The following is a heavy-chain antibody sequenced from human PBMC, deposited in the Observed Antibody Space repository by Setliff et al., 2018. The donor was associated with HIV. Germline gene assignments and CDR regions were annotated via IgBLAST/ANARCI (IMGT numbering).Heavy chain of an antibody. J-gene: IGHJ4*02. V-gene: IGHV4-38-2*02. D-gene: IGHD3-10*01. CDR3: VTTDYFYGRNNFEY. CDR2: IYHVGTT. CDR1: GYSMSGGYN. Sequence: SQTLSLTCTVSGYSMSGGYNWGWIRQSPEKGLEWIGNIYHVGTTYYNPSLKSRVTLSVDPSKSQFSLKLTSVTAADTALYYCVTTDYFYGRNNFEYWGQGALVTVSS.